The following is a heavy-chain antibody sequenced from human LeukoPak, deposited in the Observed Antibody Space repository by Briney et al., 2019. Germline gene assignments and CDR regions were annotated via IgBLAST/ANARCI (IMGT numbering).Heavy chain of an antibody. CDR3: ARDLRGSGSYGAPKNDGMDV. D-gene: IGHD3-10*01. Sequence: SVKVSCTASGGTFSSYAISWVRQAPGQGLEWMGRIIPILGIANYAQKFQGRVTITADKSTSTAYMELSSLRSEDTAVYYCARDLRGSGSYGAPKNDGMDVWGQGTTVTVSS. CDR1: GGTFSSYA. CDR2: IIPILGIA. J-gene: IGHJ6*02. V-gene: IGHV1-69*04.